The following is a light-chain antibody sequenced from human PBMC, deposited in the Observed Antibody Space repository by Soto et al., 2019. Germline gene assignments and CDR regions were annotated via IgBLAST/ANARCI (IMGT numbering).Light chain of an antibody. V-gene: IGKV2-28*01. CDR2: LGS. J-gene: IGKJ1*01. Sequence: DILMTQSPLSLPVTPGEPASISCRSSQSLLHSNGYNDLDWDLQKPGQSPQPLLYLGSNRASGVRDTGSGSGSGTDLTLKIRRVEADDVGVYYRTHRLRSWTFGQGTTVEI. CDR1: QSLLHSNGYND. CDR3: THRLRSWT.